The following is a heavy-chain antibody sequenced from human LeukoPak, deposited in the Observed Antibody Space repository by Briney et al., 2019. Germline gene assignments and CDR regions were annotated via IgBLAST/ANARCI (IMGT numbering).Heavy chain of an antibody. Sequence: SETLSLTCTVSGGSTSSRSYYWGWIRQPPGEGLEWIGSIYYIGHTYYNPSLESRVTISVDTSKNQFSLKLSSVTAADTAVYYCTRDGPRSSGYPDNWGQGTLVTVSS. CDR3: TRDGPRSSGYPDN. V-gene: IGHV4-39*07. CDR2: IYYIGHT. J-gene: IGHJ4*02. D-gene: IGHD3-22*01. CDR1: GGSTSSRSYY.